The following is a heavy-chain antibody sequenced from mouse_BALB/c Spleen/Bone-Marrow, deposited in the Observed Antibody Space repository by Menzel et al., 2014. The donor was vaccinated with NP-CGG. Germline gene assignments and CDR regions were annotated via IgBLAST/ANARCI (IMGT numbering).Heavy chain of an antibody. CDR2: IDPANGNT. J-gene: IGHJ3*01. D-gene: IGHD1-1*01. CDR3: ASYYYGSSRFAY. Sequence: DVKLVESGAELVKPGASVKLSCTASGFNIKDTYMHWVKLRPEQGLEWIGRIDPANGNTKYDPKFQGKATITADTSSNTAYLQLSSLTSEDTAVYYCASYYYGSSRFAYWGQGTLVTVSA. CDR1: GFNIKDTY. V-gene: IGHV14-3*02.